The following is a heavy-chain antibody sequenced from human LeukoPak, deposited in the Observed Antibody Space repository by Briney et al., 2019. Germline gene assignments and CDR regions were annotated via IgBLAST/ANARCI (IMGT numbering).Heavy chain of an antibody. CDR2: INPSDGTT. V-gene: IGHV1-46*01. CDR3: ARAPANKYDSRLPEDY. Sequence: ASVKVSCKASGSTFTGYYIHCVRQAPGQGLEWMGIINPSDGTTSYAQKFQGRVTMTRDTSTSTVYMELSSLRSEDTAVYYCARAPANKYDSRLPEDYWGQGTLVTVSS. D-gene: IGHD3-22*01. J-gene: IGHJ4*02. CDR1: GSTFTGYY.